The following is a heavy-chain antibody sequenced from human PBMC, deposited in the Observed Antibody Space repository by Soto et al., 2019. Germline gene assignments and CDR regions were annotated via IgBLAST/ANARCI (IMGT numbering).Heavy chain of an antibody. Sequence: GGSLILSCAASGFTFDDYTMHWVRQAPGKGLEWVSAISGSGGSTYYADSVKGRFTISRDNSKNTLYLQMNSLRAEDTAVYYCANLVGYCSGGSCPGGAFDIWGQGTMVTVS. D-gene: IGHD2-15*01. CDR2: ISGSGGST. V-gene: IGHV3-23*01. J-gene: IGHJ3*02. CDR1: GFTFDDYT. CDR3: ANLVGYCSGGSCPGGAFDI.